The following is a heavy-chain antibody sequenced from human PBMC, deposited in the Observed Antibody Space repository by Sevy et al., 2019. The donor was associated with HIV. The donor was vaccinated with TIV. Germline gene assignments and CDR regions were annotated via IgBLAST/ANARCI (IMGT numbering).Heavy chain of an antibody. CDR1: GFSFSSYG. CDR3: VKEGGGEGGDH. Sequence: GGSLRLSCAASGFSFSSYGMHWVRQAPGKGLEWMSYIQYDGSNKEYADSVKGRFTISRDNSKNTLYLQMNSLGVEDTADFYCVKEGGGEGGDHWGQGTLVTVSS. D-gene: IGHD2-21*01. J-gene: IGHJ4*02. CDR2: IQYDGSNK. V-gene: IGHV3-30*02.